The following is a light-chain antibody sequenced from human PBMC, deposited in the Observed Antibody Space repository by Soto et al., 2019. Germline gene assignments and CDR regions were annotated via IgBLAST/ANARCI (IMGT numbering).Light chain of an antibody. CDR1: QGVSTY. Sequence: DIQMTQSPSSLSASVGDRVTITCRASQGVSTYLIWYQQRQGRAPKLLIYAASTLLGGVPSRFSGSGSGTNFTLTISSLQPEDFETYYCQHSYRTPHTFGQGTKLETK. CDR2: AAS. CDR3: QHSYRTPHT. V-gene: IGKV1-39*01. J-gene: IGKJ2*01.